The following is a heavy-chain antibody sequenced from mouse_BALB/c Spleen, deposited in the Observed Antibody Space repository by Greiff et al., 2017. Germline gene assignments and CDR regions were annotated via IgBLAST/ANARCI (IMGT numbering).Heavy chain of an antibody. Sequence: EVMLVESGGGLVKPGGSLKLSCAASGFTFSSYTMSWVRQTPEKRLEWVATISSGGSYTYYPDSVKGRFTISRDNAKNTLYLQMSSLKSEDTAMYYCTREGGDYDAWFAYWGQGTLVTVSA. D-gene: IGHD2-4*01. CDR2: ISSGGSYT. J-gene: IGHJ3*01. V-gene: IGHV5-6-4*01. CDR1: GFTFSSYT. CDR3: TREGGDYDAWFAY.